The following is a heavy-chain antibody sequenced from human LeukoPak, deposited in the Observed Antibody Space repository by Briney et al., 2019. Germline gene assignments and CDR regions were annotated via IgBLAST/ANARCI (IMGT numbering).Heavy chain of an antibody. CDR2: IWSDATDM. CDR3: AKDAQRGFDYSNSFQY. V-gene: IGHV3-33*06. D-gene: IGHD4-11*01. J-gene: IGHJ4*02. Sequence: GGSLRVSSAEPGFTSSVYGFYWGRQAPGKGLEWVAAIWSDATDMFYANSVKGRFFIQRDDYQNTVYLEMSSLRAEDTAVYYCAKDAQRGFDYSNSFQYWGQGSLVTVST. CDR1: GFTSSVYG.